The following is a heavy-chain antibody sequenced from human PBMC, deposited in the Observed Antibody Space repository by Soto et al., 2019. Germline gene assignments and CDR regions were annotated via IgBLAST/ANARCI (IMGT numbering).Heavy chain of an antibody. D-gene: IGHD6-13*01. CDR3: ARGIAAAGNPNTVDY. CDR1: GFTFSSYA. J-gene: IGHJ4*02. Sequence: QVQLVESGGGVVQPGRSLRLSCAASGFTFSSYAMHWVRQAPGMGLDWVAVISYDGSNKYYADSVKGRFTISRDNSKNTLYLQMNSLRAEDTAVYYCARGIAAAGNPNTVDYWGQGTLVTVSS. V-gene: IGHV3-30-3*01. CDR2: ISYDGSNK.